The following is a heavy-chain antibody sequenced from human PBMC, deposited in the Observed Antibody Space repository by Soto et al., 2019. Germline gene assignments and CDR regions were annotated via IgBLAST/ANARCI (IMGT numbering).Heavy chain of an antibody. CDR2: MYYGGNT. V-gene: IGHV4-59*02. CDR3: ATGRGGYATPY. CDR1: GASVTTYY. J-gene: IGHJ4*02. D-gene: IGHD5-12*01. Sequence: QVQLEESGPGLVKPSETLSLACSASGASVTTYYWTWIRQPPGKTLEWIGQMYYGGNTDYNPSLTGRFSFSVHTSKNQFSLNLTSLTAADTAVYYCATGRGGYATPYWGQGILVVVSS.